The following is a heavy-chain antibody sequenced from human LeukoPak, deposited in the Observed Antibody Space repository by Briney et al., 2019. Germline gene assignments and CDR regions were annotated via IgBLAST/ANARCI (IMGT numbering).Heavy chain of an antibody. D-gene: IGHD6-19*01. V-gene: IGHV4-34*01. Sequence: SETLSLTCAVYGGSFSGYYWSWIRQPPGKGLEWLGEINHSGSTNYNPSLKSRVTISVDTYKNQFSLKLSSVTAADTAVYYRASEEVYSSGHPFDYWGQGTLVTVSS. CDR3: ASEEVYSSGHPFDY. CDR2: INHSGST. CDR1: GGSFSGYY. J-gene: IGHJ4*02.